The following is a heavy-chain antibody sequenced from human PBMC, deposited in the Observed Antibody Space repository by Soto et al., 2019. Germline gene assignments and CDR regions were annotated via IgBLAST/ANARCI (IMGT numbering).Heavy chain of an antibody. CDR2: LYHGGAT. D-gene: IGHD2-21*02. CDR1: GGSVSSGSYY. J-gene: IGHJ4*02. CDR3: ARAFTAMGPFDY. Sequence: KASETLSLTCTVSGGSVSSGSYYWSWIRQPPGKGLEWIGYLYHGGATYSNPSLKSRVSISVDWSKNQFSLKLNSVTAADTAVYYCARAFTAMGPFDYWGPGILVTVSS. V-gene: IGHV4-30-2*01.